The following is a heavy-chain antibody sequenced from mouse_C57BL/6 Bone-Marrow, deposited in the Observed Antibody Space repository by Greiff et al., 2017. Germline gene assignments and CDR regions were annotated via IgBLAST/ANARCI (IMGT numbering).Heavy chain of an antibody. Sequence: EVQLVESGAELVRPGASVKLSCTASGFNIKDYCMHWVKQRPEQGLEWIGRIDPEDGDTEYAPKFQGKATMTADTSSNTAYLQLSSLTSEDTAVYYCTAPCTTVLATRAYWGQGTLVTVSA. J-gene: IGHJ3*01. CDR1: GFNIKDYC. CDR2: IDPEDGDT. CDR3: TAPCTTVLATRAY. D-gene: IGHD1-1*01. V-gene: IGHV14-1*01.